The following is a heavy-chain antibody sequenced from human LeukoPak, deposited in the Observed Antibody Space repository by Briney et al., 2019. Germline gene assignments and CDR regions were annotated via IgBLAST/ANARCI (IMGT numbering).Heavy chain of an antibody. Sequence: GESLKISCKGSGYSFTSYWIGWVRQMPGKGLEWMGIIYPGGSDTRYSPSFQGQVTISADKSISTAYLQWSSLKASDTAMYYCATVYYYGSGSYYGGEYYFDYWGQGTLVTVSS. CDR1: GYSFTSYW. D-gene: IGHD3-10*01. CDR2: IYPGGSDT. V-gene: IGHV5-51*01. CDR3: ATVYYYGSGSYYGGEYYFDY. J-gene: IGHJ4*02.